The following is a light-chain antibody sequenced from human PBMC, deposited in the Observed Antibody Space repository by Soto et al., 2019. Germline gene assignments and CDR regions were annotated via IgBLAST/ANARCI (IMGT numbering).Light chain of an antibody. J-gene: IGKJ5*01. V-gene: IGKV1-17*01. CDR2: VAS. CDR1: QSISSY. CDR3: LQHKTLT. Sequence: DIQMTQSPSFLSASVGDRVTITCRASQSISSYLNWYQQKPGKAPKRLIYVASSLQRGVPSRFSGSGSGSEFTLTFSSLQPEDFASNYCLQHKTLTFGQGKRLEIK.